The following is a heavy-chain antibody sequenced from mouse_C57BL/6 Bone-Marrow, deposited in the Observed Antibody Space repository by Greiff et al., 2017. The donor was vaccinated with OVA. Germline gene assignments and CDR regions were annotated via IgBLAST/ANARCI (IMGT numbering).Heavy chain of an antibody. CDR3: ARDGGLRPAWFAY. Sequence: EVQLVESGGGLVKPGGSLKLSCAASGFTFSSYAMSWVRQTPEKRLEWVATISDGGSYTYYPDNVKGRFTISRDNAKTTLYLQMSHLKSEDTAMYYCARDGGLRPAWFAYWGQGTLVTVSA. CDR2: ISDGGSYT. CDR1: GFTFSSYA. D-gene: IGHD2-4*01. J-gene: IGHJ3*01. V-gene: IGHV5-4*01.